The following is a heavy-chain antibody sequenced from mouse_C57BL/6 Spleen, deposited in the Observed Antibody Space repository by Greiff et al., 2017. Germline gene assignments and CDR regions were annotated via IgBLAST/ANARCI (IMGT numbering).Heavy chain of an antibody. V-gene: IGHV1-61*01. Sequence: QVQLQQPGAELVRPGSSVTLSCKASGYTFTSYWMDWVKQRPGQGLEWIGNIYPSDSETHYNQKFKDKATLPVDKSSSTAYMQLSSLTSEDSAVYYCARWGSNYSSYWGQGTLVTVSA. D-gene: IGHD2-5*01. J-gene: IGHJ3*01. CDR1: GYTFTSYW. CDR3: ARWGSNYSSY. CDR2: IYPSDSET.